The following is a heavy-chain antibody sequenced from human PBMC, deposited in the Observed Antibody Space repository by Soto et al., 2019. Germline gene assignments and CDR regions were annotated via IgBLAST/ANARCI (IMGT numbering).Heavy chain of an antibody. D-gene: IGHD2-15*01. Sequence: LSLTCSVSGDSISTVDYFWAWIRQPPGQALEYIGYIYKSATTYYNPSFEGRVAISLDTSKSHFSLNVTSVTAADTAVYFCARGRYCLTGRCFPNWFDSWGQGTLVTVSS. CDR3: ARGRYCLTGRCFPNWFDS. CDR2: IYKSATT. CDR1: GDSISTVDYF. J-gene: IGHJ5*01. V-gene: IGHV4-30-4*01.